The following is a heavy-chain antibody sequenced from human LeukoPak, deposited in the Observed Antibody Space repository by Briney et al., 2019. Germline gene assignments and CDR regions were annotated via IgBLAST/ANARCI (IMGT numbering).Heavy chain of an antibody. Sequence: ASVKVSCKASGYTFTSYGISCVRQAPGQGLEWMGWISAYNGNTNYAQKLQGRVTMTTDTSTSTAYMELRSLRSDDTAVYYFFFFKPKTAYEIPFDIWGQGTMVTVSS. V-gene: IGHV1-18*01. CDR1: GYTFTSYG. CDR2: ISAYNGNT. J-gene: IGHJ3*02. D-gene: IGHD3-9*01. CDR3: FFFKPKTAYEIPFDI.